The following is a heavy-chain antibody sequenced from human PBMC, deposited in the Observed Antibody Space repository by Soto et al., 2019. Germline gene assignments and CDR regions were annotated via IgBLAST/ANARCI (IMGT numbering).Heavy chain of an antibody. CDR3: AKPSLGGSTMVRGNYYMDV. J-gene: IGHJ6*03. Sequence: GGSLRLSCAASGFTFSSYAMSWVRQAPGKGLEWVSAISGSGGSTYYADSVKGRFTISRDNSKNTLYLQMNSLRAEDTAVYYCAKPSLGGSTMVRGNYYMDVWGKGTTVTVSS. CDR2: ISGSGGST. V-gene: IGHV3-23*01. CDR1: GFTFSSYA. D-gene: IGHD3-10*01.